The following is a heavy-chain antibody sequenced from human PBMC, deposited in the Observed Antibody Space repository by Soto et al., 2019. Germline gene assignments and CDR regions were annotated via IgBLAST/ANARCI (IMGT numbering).Heavy chain of an antibody. Sequence: PGGSLRLSCAASGFTFGNYWMHWVRQAPGKGPEWVSRLTSDGRTPYYADSVKGRFTVSRDNAKNMLYLQMSSLRAEDTAVYYCARAEVDYWGPGTLVTVSS. J-gene: IGHJ4*02. CDR3: ARAEVDY. CDR2: LTSDGRTP. V-gene: IGHV3-74*01. CDR1: GFTFGNYW.